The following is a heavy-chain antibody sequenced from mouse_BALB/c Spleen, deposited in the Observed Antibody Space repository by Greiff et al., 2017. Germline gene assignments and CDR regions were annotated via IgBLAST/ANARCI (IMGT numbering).Heavy chain of an antibody. Sequence: QVQLKESGPGLVQPSQSLYITCIVSGFSLTSYGVHWVRQSPGKGLEWLGVIWSGGSTDYNAAFISRLSISKDKSKSQVFFKMNRLQAVDTAIYYCASNRYYYAMDYWGQGTSVTVSS. CDR2: IWSGGST. J-gene: IGHJ4*01. CDR3: ASNRYYYAMDY. D-gene: IGHD2-14*01. V-gene: IGHV2-4-1*01. CDR1: GFSLTSYG.